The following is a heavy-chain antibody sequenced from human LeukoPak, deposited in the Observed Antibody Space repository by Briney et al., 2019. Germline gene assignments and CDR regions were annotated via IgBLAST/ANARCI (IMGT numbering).Heavy chain of an antibody. CDR2: ISAYNGST. CDR3: ATSPPGIAAAGTIPY. V-gene: IGHV1-18*01. J-gene: IGHJ4*02. D-gene: IGHD6-13*01. CDR1: GYTFTSYG. Sequence: ASVKVSCRASGYTFTSYGISWVRQAPGQGLEWMGWISAYNGSTNYAQKLQGRVTMTTDTSTSTAYMELRSLRSDDTAVYYCATSPPGIAAAGTIPYWGQGTLVTVSS.